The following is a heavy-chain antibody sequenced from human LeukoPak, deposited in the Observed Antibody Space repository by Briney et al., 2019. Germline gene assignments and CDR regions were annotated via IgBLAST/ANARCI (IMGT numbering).Heavy chain of an antibody. J-gene: IGHJ5*01. V-gene: IGHV3-48*01. D-gene: IGHD6-13*01. CDR1: GFTFSSYN. CDR2: ISISTSSI. Sequence: GGSLRLSCAASGFTFSSYNMNWVRQAPGKGLEWVSYISISTSSIYYADSVKGRFTISRDNAKNSLYLQMSSLRADDTAVYYCAREPTYTSSWYSTCDSWGQGTLVTVSS. CDR3: AREPTYTSSWYSTCDS.